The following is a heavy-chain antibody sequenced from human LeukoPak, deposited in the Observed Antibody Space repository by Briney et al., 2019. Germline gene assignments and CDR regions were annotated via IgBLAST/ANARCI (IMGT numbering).Heavy chain of an antibody. J-gene: IGHJ5*02. Sequence: SETLSLTCAVYGGSFSGYYWSWIRQPPGKGLEWIGEINHSGSTNYNPSLKSRVTISVDTSKNQFSLKLSSVTAADTAVYYCARGWGNYDFWSGLRFDPWGQGTLVTVSS. V-gene: IGHV4-34*01. CDR2: INHSGST. CDR3: ARGWGNYDFWSGLRFDP. CDR1: GGSFSGYY. D-gene: IGHD3-3*01.